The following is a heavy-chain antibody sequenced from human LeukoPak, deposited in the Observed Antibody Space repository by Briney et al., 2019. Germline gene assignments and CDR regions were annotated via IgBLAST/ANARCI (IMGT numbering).Heavy chain of an antibody. V-gene: IGHV3-48*03. Sequence: GGSLRLSCAASGFTFSSYEMNWVRQAPGKGLEWVSYISSSGSTIYYADSVKGGFTISRDTANNSLYLQMNSLRAEDTAVYYCARSILWFGELLPFDYWGQGTLVTVSS. CDR1: GFTFSSYE. D-gene: IGHD3-10*01. CDR2: ISSSGSTI. J-gene: IGHJ4*02. CDR3: ARSILWFGELLPFDY.